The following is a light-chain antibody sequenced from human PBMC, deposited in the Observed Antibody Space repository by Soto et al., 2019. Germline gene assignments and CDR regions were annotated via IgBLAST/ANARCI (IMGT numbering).Light chain of an antibody. V-gene: IGKV1-13*02. CDR1: QGIGSA. J-gene: IGKJ4*01. Sequence: AIQLTQSPSSLSASMGDRVTITCRARQGIGSALAWYQQAPGKPPKLLIFDASTLENGVPSRFSGGGSGTHYSLTISSLQPEDFAPYYCLLSNTYPQAFGGGTKVEIK. CDR2: DAS. CDR3: LLSNTYPQA.